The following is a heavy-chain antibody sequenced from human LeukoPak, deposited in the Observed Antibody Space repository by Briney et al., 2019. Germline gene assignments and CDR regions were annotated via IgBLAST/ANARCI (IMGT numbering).Heavy chain of an antibody. CDR3: ARDPPYCGGDCYSAPFDY. J-gene: IGHJ4*02. D-gene: IGHD2-21*02. CDR1: GFTFSNYA. V-gene: IGHV3-74*01. CDR2: INSDGSST. Sequence: GGSLRLSCAASGFTFSNYAMSWVRQAPGKGLVWVSRINSDGSSTSYADSVKGRFTISRDNAKNTLYLQMNSLRAEDTAVYYCARDPPYCGGDCYSAPFDYWGQGTLVTVSS.